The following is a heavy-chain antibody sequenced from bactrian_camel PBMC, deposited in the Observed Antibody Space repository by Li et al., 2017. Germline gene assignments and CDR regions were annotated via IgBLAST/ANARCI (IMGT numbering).Heavy chain of an antibody. V-gene: IGHV3S53*01. Sequence: QLVESGGGSVQTGGSLRPSCAAAGYTYSRYCMAWFRQVPGKERQWVATMSTYGGKNYADSVQGRFTISQADAKNAVYLQMTSLKPEDTAMYYCAAGVARGNGDPRFCDFTYWGLGTQVTVS. CDR3: AAGVARGNGDPRFCDFTY. CDR2: MSTYGGK. CDR1: GYTYSRYC. D-gene: IGHD2*01. J-gene: IGHJ6*01.